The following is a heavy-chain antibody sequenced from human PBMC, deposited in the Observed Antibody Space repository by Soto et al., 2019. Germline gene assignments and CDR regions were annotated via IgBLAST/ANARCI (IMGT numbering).Heavy chain of an antibody. Sequence: QVQLVESGGGLVKPGGSLRLSCAASGFTFSDYYMSWIRQAPGKGLEWVSYISSSSSYTNYADSVKGRFTISRDNAKNSLYLQMNSLRAEDTAVYYWARESTVTTFSVDYWGQGTLVTVSS. J-gene: IGHJ4*02. CDR3: ARESTVTTFSVDY. V-gene: IGHV3-11*05. D-gene: IGHD4-17*01. CDR1: GFTFSDYY. CDR2: ISSSSSYT.